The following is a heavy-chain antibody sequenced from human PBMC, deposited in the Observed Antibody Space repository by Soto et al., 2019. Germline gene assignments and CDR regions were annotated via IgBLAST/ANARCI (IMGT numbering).Heavy chain of an antibody. CDR3: ARAGVTPDFFDY. V-gene: IGHV3-53*02. CDR2: FESGGSI. J-gene: IGHJ4*01. D-gene: IGHD2-21*02. CDR1: GFSVRTNY. Sequence: EVQLVETGGGLIQPGGSLRLSCAASGFSVRTNYMSWVRQAPGKGLEWVSVFESGGSIYYADSVKGRFIISRDYVKNTVYLQMNSLRAEDTAVYYGARAGVTPDFFDYWGHGTLVTVSS.